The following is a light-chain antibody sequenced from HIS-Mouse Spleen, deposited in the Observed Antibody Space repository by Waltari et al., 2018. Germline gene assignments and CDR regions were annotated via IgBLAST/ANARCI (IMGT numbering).Light chain of an antibody. J-gene: IGKJ1*01. CDR3: QQLNSYPPT. Sequence: DIPLTQSPSFLSASVVDRVTIHFRSSQGICSYLTWHQQKPGKAPKLLIYAASTLQSGVPSRFSGSGSGTEFTLTSSSLQPEEFATYYLQQLNSYPPTFGQGTKVEIK. V-gene: IGKV1-9*01. CDR2: AAS. CDR1: QGICSY.